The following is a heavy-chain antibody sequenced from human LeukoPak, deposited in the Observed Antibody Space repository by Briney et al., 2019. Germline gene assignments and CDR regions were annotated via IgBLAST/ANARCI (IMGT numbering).Heavy chain of an antibody. CDR1: GFTFSIHG. V-gene: IGHV3-9*01. CDR3: AKQYGSGSYEPFDY. Sequence: PGGTLTLSCAASGFTFSIHGMNWVRQAPGKGLEWVSRISWNSGNIGYADSVKGRFTISRDNAKNSLYLQMNSLRAEDTALYYCAKQYGSGSYEPFDYWGRGTLVTVSS. J-gene: IGHJ4*02. CDR2: ISWNSGNI. D-gene: IGHD3-10*01.